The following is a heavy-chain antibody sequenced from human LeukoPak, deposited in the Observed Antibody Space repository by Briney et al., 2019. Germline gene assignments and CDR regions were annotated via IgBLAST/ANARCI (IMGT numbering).Heavy chain of an antibody. CDR3: ARDLSPNYYYYMDV. Sequence: SETLSLTCTVSGGSISSYYWSWIRQPPGKGLEWIGYIYHSGSTYYNPSLKSRVTISVDRSKNQFSLKLSSVTAADTAVYYCARDLSPNYYYYMDVWGKGTTVTVSS. CDR1: GGSISSYY. CDR2: IYHSGST. J-gene: IGHJ6*03. V-gene: IGHV4-59*12.